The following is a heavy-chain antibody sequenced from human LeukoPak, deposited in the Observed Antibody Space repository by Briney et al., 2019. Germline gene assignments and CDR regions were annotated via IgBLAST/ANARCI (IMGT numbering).Heavy chain of an antibody. D-gene: IGHD6-19*01. CDR2: ISYDGSNK. CDR1: GFTFSSYG. Sequence: GGSLRLSCAASGFTFSSYGMHWVRQAPGKGLEWVAVISYDGSNKYYADSVKGRFTISRDNSKNTLYLQMNSLRAKDTAVYYCARENVGEWLGDFDYWGQGTLVTVSS. CDR3: ARENVGEWLGDFDY. J-gene: IGHJ4*02. V-gene: IGHV3-30*03.